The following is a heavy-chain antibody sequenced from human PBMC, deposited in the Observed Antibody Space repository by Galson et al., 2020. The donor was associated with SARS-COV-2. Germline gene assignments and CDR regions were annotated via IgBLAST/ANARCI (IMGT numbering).Heavy chain of an antibody. CDR2: ISGSGGST. J-gene: IGHJ6*02. D-gene: IGHD3-3*01. V-gene: IGHV3-23*01. CDR1: GFTFSSYA. CDR3: AKDLSYCDCWSGLYFPKNEMEKYYYYYGMDV. Sequence: GGSLRLSCAASGFTFSSYAMSWVRQAPGKGLEWVSAISGSGGSTYYADSVKGRFTISRDNSKNTLYLQMNSLRAEDTAVYYCAKDLSYCDCWSGLYFPKNEMEKYYYYYGMDVWGQGTTVTVSS.